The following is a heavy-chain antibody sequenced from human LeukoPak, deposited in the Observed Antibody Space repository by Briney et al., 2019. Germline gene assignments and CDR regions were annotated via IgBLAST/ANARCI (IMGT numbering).Heavy chain of an antibody. CDR1: GGSISSLY. CDR3: AREGTTGWAF. CDR2: IYSSGST. Sequence: SETLSLTCTVPGGSISSLYWSWIRQPPGKGLEWIGYIYSSGSTKYNPSLKSRVTMSVDTSKNQFSLKLSSVTAADTAVYFCAREGTTGWAFWGPGTLVTVSS. D-gene: IGHD1-1*01. V-gene: IGHV4-59*01. J-gene: IGHJ4*02.